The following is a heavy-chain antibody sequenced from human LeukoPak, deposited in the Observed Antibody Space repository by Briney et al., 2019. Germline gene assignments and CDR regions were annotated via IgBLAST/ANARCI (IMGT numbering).Heavy chain of an antibody. CDR1: GFTFNNYA. CDR3: AKRSSTSSGYFDF. V-gene: IGHV3-23*01. D-gene: IGHD3-22*01. Sequence: GGSLRLSCTASGFTFNNYAMTWVRQAPGKGLEWVSAITGSGAYTNYADSVKGRFTISRDNSKNTIYMQMNSLRVEDTAIYYCAKRSSTSSGYFDFWGRGTLVTVSS. J-gene: IGHJ4*02. CDR2: ITGSGAYT.